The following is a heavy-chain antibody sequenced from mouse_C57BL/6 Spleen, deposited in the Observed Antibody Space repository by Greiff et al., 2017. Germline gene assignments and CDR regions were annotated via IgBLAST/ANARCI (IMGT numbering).Heavy chain of an antibody. V-gene: IGHV7-1*01. CDR3: ARDALAPMGY. CDR1: GFTFSDFY. J-gene: IGHJ4*01. Sequence: EVKVVESGGGLVQSGRSLRLSCATSGFTFSDFYMEWVRQAPGKGLEWIAASRNKANDYTTEYSASVKGRFIVSRDTSQSILYLQMNALRAEDTAIYYCARDALAPMGYWGQGASVTVS. CDR2: SRNKANDYTT.